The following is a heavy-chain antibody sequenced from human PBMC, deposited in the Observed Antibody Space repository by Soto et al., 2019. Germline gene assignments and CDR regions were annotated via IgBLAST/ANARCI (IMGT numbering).Heavy chain of an antibody. CDR3: ARRAHGYPTNWFDP. Sequence: QLQLQESGPGLVKPSETLSLACSVSGASVSGGTYYWGWIRQPPGKGLEWVGDVHYSGITHYNPSLMSRATISVDTSHNQFSLKLSSVTAADTVVYYCARRAHGYPTNWFDPWGQGTLVIVSS. CDR2: VHYSGIT. CDR1: GASVSGGTYY. J-gene: IGHJ5*02. V-gene: IGHV4-39*01. D-gene: IGHD3-22*01.